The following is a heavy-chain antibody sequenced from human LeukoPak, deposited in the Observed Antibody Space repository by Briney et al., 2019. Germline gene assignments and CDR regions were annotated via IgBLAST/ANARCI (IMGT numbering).Heavy chain of an antibody. CDR3: ARHRLRSYYYYGMDV. D-gene: IGHD4-17*01. J-gene: IGHJ6*02. CDR2: INPNSGGT. V-gene: IGHV1-2*04. Sequence: ASVKVSCKASGYTFTGYYMHWVRQAPGQGLEWMGWINPNSGGTNYAQKFQGWVTMTRDTSISTAYMELSRLRSDDTAVYYCARHRLRSYYYYGMDVWGQGTTVTVSS. CDR1: GYTFTGYY.